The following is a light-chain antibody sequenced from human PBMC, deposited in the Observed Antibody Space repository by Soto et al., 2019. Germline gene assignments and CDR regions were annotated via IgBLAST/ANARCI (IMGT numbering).Light chain of an antibody. Sequence: EIVLTQSPGTLSSSPGERATLSCRASQSISSSYLAWYQQKPGQAPRLLIYGASSRATGIPDRFSGSGSGPDFTLTISSLEPEDFAVYYCHEYDSSPCTFGGGTKV. CDR3: HEYDSSPCT. V-gene: IGKV3-20*01. CDR1: QSISSSY. J-gene: IGKJ4*01. CDR2: GAS.